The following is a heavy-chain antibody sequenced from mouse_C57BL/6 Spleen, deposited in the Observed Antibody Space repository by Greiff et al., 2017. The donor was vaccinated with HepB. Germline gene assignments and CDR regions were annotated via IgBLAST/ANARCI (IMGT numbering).Heavy chain of an antibody. Sequence: VQLQQSGAELVRPGTSVKVSCKASGYAFTNYLIEWVKQRPGQGLEWIGVINTGSGGTNYNEKVKGKATLTADKSSSTAYMQRRSLTSEDSAVYYCASGGGFAYWGQGTLVTVSA. V-gene: IGHV1-54*01. CDR1: GYAFTNYL. J-gene: IGHJ3*01. CDR3: ASGGGFAY. CDR2: INTGSGGT.